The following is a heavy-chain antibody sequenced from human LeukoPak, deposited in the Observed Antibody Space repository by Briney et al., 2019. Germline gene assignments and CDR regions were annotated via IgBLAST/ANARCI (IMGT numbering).Heavy chain of an antibody. CDR1: GFSFSTYA. J-gene: IGHJ4*02. D-gene: IGHD3-10*01. CDR3: AKNYGPGNAFYDY. V-gene: IGHV3-23*01. Sequence: GGSLRLSCAASGFSFSTYAMTWVRQAPGRGLEWVSAIDGSGRYIYYRDSVRGRFTNSRDNSKNTLFLQMNSLTAEDSAVYYCAKNYGPGNAFYDYWGQGVLVTVSS. CDR2: IDGSGRYI.